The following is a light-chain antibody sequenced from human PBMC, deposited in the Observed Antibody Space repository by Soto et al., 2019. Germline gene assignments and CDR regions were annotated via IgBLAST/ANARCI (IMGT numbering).Light chain of an antibody. J-gene: IGLJ1*01. CDR3: SSYTSSRTYV. Sequence: QSFLTQPASVSGSPGQSITISCTGTSTDVGGYNYVSWYQQHPGKAPKLIIYDVSNRPSGVSNRFSGSKSGNTASLTISGLQAEDEADYYCSSYTSSRTYVFGTGTKVTVL. V-gene: IGLV2-14*01. CDR1: STDVGGYNY. CDR2: DVS.